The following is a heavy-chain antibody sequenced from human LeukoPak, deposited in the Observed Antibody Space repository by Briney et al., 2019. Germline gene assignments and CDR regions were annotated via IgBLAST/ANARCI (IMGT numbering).Heavy chain of an antibody. J-gene: IGHJ4*02. CDR1: GGSISSSSYY. CDR2: IYYSGST. Sequence: SETLSLTCTVSGGSISSSSYYWSWIRQPPGKGLEWIGSIYYSGSTYYNPSLKSRVTISVDTSKNQFSLKLSSVTAADTAVYYCARGSRYSGYDSPYFDYWGQGTLVTVSS. D-gene: IGHD5-12*01. V-gene: IGHV4-39*07. CDR3: ARGSRYSGYDSPYFDY.